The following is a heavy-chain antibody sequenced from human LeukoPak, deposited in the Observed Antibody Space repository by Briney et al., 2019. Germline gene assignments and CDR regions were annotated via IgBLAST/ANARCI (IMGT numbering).Heavy chain of an antibody. CDR2: INHSGST. J-gene: IGHJ4*02. Sequence: SETLSLTCAVYGGSFSGYYWSWIRQPPGKGLEWIGEINHSGSTNYNPSLKSRVTISVDTSKNQFSLKLSSVTAADTAVYYCARVLWSGYNQQGFDYWGQGTLVTVSS. CDR1: GGSFSGYY. D-gene: IGHD3-3*01. V-gene: IGHV4-34*01. CDR3: ARVLWSGYNQQGFDY.